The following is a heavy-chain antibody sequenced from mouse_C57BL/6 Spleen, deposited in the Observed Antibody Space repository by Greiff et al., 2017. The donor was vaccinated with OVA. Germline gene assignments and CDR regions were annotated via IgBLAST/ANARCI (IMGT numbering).Heavy chain of an antibody. Sequence: EVQLVESGGGLVQPKGSLKLSCAASGFSFNTYAMNWVRPAPGKGLEWVARIRSKSNNYATYYADSVKDRFTISRDDSESMLYLQMNNLKTEDTAMYYCVRQDDYDWTWFAYWGQGTLVTVSA. CDR1: GFSFNTYA. CDR2: IRSKSNNYAT. D-gene: IGHD2-4*01. CDR3: VRQDDYDWTWFAY. J-gene: IGHJ3*01. V-gene: IGHV10-1*01.